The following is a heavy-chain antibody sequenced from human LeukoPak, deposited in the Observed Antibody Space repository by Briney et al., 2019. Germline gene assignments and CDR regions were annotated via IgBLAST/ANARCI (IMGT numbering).Heavy chain of an antibody. CDR2: VGGRGVKT. V-gene: IGHV3-23*01. CDR3: AKRGDCSGTCTYDY. CDR1: GFTFSNYA. Sequence: PGGSLRLSCAASGFTFSNYAIHWVRQAPGKGLEWVSIVGGRGVKTYYADSVKGRFTISRDNSKNTVYLQMNSLRAEDTAVYHCAKRGDCSGTCTYDYWGQGTLVTVSS. J-gene: IGHJ4*02. D-gene: IGHD2-2*01.